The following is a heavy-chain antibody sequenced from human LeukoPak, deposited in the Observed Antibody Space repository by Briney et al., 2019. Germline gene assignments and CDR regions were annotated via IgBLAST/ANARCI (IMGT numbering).Heavy chain of an antibody. CDR3: ARVFWSATSYYFEY. CDR1: EFTFSRYW. J-gene: IGHJ4*02. Sequence: PGGSLRLSCAVSEFTFSRYWMSWVRPAPGKGLDRVATIKQDGSEKYYVDSVEGRFTISRDNSRNSLYLQMDSLRAEDTAVYYCARVFWSATSYYFEYWGQGALVTVSS. D-gene: IGHD3-3*01. V-gene: IGHV3-7*05. CDR2: IKQDGSEK.